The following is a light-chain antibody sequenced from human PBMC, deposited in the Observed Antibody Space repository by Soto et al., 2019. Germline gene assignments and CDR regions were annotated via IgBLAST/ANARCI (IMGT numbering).Light chain of an antibody. Sequence: DIQMTHSPSSLSASVGDRVTITCRASQSISSYLNWYQQKPGKAPKLLIYAASSLQSGVPSRFSGSGSGTDYTLTISSLQPEDFATYYGQQSYSTPFTFGPGTKVDSK. CDR3: QQSYSTPFT. CDR1: QSISSY. CDR2: AAS. J-gene: IGKJ3*01. V-gene: IGKV1-39*01.